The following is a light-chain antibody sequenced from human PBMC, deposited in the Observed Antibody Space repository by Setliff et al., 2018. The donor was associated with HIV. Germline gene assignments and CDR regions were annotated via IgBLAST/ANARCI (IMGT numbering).Light chain of an antibody. J-gene: IGLJ2*01. CDR1: TSDVGTYNL. Sequence: QSVLTQPASVSGSPGQSITISCTATTSDVGTYNLVSWFQQHPGKAPKLIIFEVSKRPSGVSNRFSGSKSGNTASLTISGLQAEDEADYYCSSYARSTTLLFGGGTKVTV. CDR3: SSYARSTTLL. CDR2: EVS. V-gene: IGLV2-23*01.